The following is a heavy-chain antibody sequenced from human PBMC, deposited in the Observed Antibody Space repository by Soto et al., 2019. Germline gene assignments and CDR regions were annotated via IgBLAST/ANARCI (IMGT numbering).Heavy chain of an antibody. J-gene: IGHJ6*02. CDR1: GYTFTTYA. CDR2: ISAYNDDT. Sequence: ASVKVSCKASGYTFTTYAITWVRQAPGQGLEWMGWISAYNDDTNYAQKLQGRVTMTTDTSTSTVYMELRSLSSDDTAVYYCARRGGEFWSGNFPNYYTAMDVWG. D-gene: IGHD3-3*01. V-gene: IGHV1-18*01. CDR3: ARRGGEFWSGNFPNYYTAMDV.